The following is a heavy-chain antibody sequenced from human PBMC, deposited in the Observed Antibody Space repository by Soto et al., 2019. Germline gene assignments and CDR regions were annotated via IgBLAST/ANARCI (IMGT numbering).Heavy chain of an antibody. Sequence: PGESLKISCEGSGYTFSSYSIGWVRQMPGKGLEWMGIIYPDDSDTRYSPSFRGQVTISVDKSISRAYLQWSSLKASDSAMYFCARIGSSYNWFDPWGQGTLVTVSS. D-gene: IGHD6-6*01. CDR1: GYTFSSYS. CDR3: ARIGSSYNWFDP. CDR2: IYPDDSDT. V-gene: IGHV5-51*01. J-gene: IGHJ5*02.